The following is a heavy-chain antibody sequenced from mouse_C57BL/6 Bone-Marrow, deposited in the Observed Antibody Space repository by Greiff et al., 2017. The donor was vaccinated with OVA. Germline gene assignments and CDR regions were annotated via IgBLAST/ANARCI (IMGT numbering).Heavy chain of an antibody. CDR1: GYSITSGYY. CDR2: ISYDGSN. CDR3: ARDRDGNYEYFDV. J-gene: IGHJ1*03. D-gene: IGHD2-1*01. V-gene: IGHV3-6*01. Sequence: EVKLVESGPGLVKPSQSLSLTCSVTGYSITSGYYWNWIRQFPGNKLEWMGYISYDGSNNYNPSLKNRISITRDTSKNQFFLKLNSVTTEDTATYYCARDRDGNYEYFDVWGTGTTVTVSS.